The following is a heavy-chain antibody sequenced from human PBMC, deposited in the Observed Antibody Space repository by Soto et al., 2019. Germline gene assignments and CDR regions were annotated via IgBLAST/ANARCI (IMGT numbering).Heavy chain of an antibody. CDR1: GFTFSSYA. Sequence: EVQLLESGGGLVQPGGPLRLSCAASGFTFSSYAMSWVRQAPGKGPEWVSTISRSGGSTYYADSVTGRFTISRDNSKNTVYLQMNNLRADDTAVYYCAKDRGGASGFYQSKEDFDYWGQGTLVTVSS. V-gene: IGHV3-23*01. D-gene: IGHD3-22*01. CDR2: ISRSGGST. J-gene: IGHJ4*02. CDR3: AKDRGGASGFYQSKEDFDY.